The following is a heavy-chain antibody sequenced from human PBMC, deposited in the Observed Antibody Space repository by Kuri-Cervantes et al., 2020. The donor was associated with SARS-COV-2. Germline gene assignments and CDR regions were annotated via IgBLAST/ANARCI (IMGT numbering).Heavy chain of an antibody. CDR2: IGSSSSII. CDR1: GFTFSSYS. J-gene: IGHJ6*02. CDR3: ARERYYSGHYGMDV. V-gene: IGHV3-48*01. D-gene: IGHD3-10*01. Sequence: GGSLRLSCAASGFTFSSYSMNWVRQAPGKGLEWVSYIGSSSSIIYYADSMKGRFTISRDNAKNSLSPQMNSLRAEDTAVYYCARERYYSGHYGMDVWGQGTTVTVSS.